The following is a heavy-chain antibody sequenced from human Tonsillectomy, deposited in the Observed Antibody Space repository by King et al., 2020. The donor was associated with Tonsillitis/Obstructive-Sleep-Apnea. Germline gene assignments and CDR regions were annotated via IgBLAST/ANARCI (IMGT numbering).Heavy chain of an antibody. CDR1: GFRFGDYA. CDR3: TRERMIAPYGMDV. D-gene: IGHD3-22*01. J-gene: IGHJ6*02. CDR2: IRSKPYGGTI. Sequence: VQLVESGGGLVQPGRSLKLSCTASGFRFGDYAMSWVRQAPGKGLEWVSFIRSKPYGGTIEYAASVKGRFTISRDDSKSIAYLQMNSLKTEDTAGYYCTRERMIAPYGMDVWGQGTTVTVSS. V-gene: IGHV3-49*04.